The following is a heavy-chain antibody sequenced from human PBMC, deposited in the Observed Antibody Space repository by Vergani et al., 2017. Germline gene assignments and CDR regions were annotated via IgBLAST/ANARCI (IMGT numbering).Heavy chain of an antibody. V-gene: IGHV5-10-1*01. CDR2: IDPSDSYT. CDR3: ARQVAVAGKWWGPYYYYGMDV. D-gene: IGHD6-19*01. CDR1: GYSFTSYW. J-gene: IGHJ6*02. Sequence: EVQLVQSGAEVKKPGESLKISCKGSGYSFTSYWIGWVRQMPGKGLEWMGRIDPSDSYTNYSPSFQGHVTISADKSISTAYLQWSSLKASDTAIYYCARQVAVAGKWWGPYYYYGMDVWGQGTTVTVSS.